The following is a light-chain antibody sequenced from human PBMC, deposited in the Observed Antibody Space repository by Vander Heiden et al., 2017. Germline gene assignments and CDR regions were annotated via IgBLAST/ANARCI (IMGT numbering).Light chain of an antibody. CDR3: ATWDDSLNDWV. Sequence: QPLLTQPRSASGTPAQRVTISCSGSRSDIGSKSVDWYQQFPGTAPKLLIYRDDQRPSGVPGRFSGSKSGSSASLAISGLQSEDEAEYYCATWDDSLNDWVFGGGTKLTVL. CDR1: RSDIGSKS. CDR2: RDD. V-gene: IGLV1-44*01. J-gene: IGLJ3*02.